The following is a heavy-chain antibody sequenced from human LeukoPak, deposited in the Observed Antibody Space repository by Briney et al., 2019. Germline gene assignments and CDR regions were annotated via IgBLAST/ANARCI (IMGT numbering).Heavy chain of an antibody. CDR1: GFTFSSYA. V-gene: IGHV3-23*01. Sequence: QAGGSLRLSCAASGFTFSSYAMSWVRQAPGKGLEWVSAISGSGGSTYYADSVKGRFSISRDNSKNTLYLQMNNLRAEDTAVYYCAKDKGYSSGWYLLDPWGQGTLVTVSS. D-gene: IGHD6-19*01. CDR2: ISGSGGST. CDR3: AKDKGYSSGWYLLDP. J-gene: IGHJ5*02.